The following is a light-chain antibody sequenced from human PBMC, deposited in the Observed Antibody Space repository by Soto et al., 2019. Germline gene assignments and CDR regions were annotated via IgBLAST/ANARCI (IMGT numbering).Light chain of an antibody. CDR3: SSRAGSAPYV. CDR1: SSDVGGYNY. CDR2: DVS. J-gene: IGLJ1*01. V-gene: IGLV2-14*01. Sequence: QSALTQPASVSGSPGQSITISCTGTSSDVGGYNYVSWYQQHPGKAPKLMVYDVSNRPSGVPDRFSGSKSGNTASLTVSGLQADDEADYYCSSRAGSAPYVFGTGTKVTVL.